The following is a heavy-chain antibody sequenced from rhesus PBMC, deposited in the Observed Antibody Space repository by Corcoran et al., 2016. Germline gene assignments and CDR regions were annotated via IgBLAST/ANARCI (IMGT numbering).Heavy chain of an antibody. Sequence: QVQLQESGPGLVKPSETLSLTCAVSGGSISSSNWWSWIRQPPGKGLEWIGYISGSSGSTYYNPSLKSRVTISTDTSKNQFSLKLSSVTAADTAVHYCARASYEDDYGYYYTDFDYWGQGVLVTVSS. CDR2: ISGSSGST. V-gene: IGHV4-65*01. CDR3: ARASYEDDYGYYYTDFDY. D-gene: IGHD3-9*01. J-gene: IGHJ4*01. CDR1: GGSISSSNW.